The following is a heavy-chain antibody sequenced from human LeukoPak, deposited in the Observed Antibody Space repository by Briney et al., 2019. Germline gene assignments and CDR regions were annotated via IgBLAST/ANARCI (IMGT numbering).Heavy chain of an antibody. CDR3: ARETERSIGAFDI. J-gene: IGHJ3*02. CDR1: GCSISSGDYY. CDR2: IYYSGST. D-gene: IGHD6-6*01. V-gene: IGHV4-30-4*08. Sequence: SQTLSLTCTVSGCSISSGDYYWSCIRQPPGKGLECIGNIYYSGSTYYNPSLKSRVTTSVNTSKNQFSLKLSSVTAADPAVYYCARETERSIGAFDIWGQGTMVTVSS.